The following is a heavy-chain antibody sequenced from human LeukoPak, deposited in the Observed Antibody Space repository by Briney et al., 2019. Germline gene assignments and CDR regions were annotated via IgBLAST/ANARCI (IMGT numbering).Heavy chain of an antibody. CDR2: INHSGST. V-gene: IGHV4-34*01. J-gene: IGHJ3*02. CDR3: ARDDGGGGDAFDI. Sequence: SETLSLTCAVYGGSFSGFYWSWIRQPPGKGLEWIGEINHSGSTTYNPSLKSRVTISADTSKNQFSLKLSSVTAADTAVYYCARDDGGGGDAFDIWGQGTMVTVSS. D-gene: IGHD4-23*01. CDR1: GGSFSGFY.